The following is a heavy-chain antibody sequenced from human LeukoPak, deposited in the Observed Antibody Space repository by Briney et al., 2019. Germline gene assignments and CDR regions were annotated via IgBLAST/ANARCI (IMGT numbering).Heavy chain of an antibody. CDR1: GFTFSSYA. V-gene: IGHV3-23*01. D-gene: IGHD3-10*01. CDR2: ISGSGGST. CDR3: AKDLSITMVRGVIIANYPDYYYYGMDV. J-gene: IGHJ6*02. Sequence: GSLRLSCAASGFTFSSYAMSWVRQAPGKGLEWVSAISGSGGSTYYADSVKGRFTISRDNSKNTLYLQMNSLGAEDTAVYYCAKDLSITMVRGVIIANYPDYYYYGMDVWGQGTTVTVSS.